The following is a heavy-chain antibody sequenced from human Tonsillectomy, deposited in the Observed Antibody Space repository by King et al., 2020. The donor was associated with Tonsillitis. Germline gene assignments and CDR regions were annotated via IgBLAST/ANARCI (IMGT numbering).Heavy chain of an antibody. D-gene: IGHD3-22*01. V-gene: IGHV4-61*02. CDR2: FYPSGST. CDR3: ARGGGYYYDSRGRDFFFDI. Sequence: QLQESGPGLVKPSQTLSLTCTVSGGSISSGSYYWNWIRQPAGKGLEWIGRFYPSGSTNYNPSLKSRITISVDTSKNQFSLNLSSVTAADPAVYYCARGGGYYYDSRGRDFFFDIWGQGTMVTVSS. J-gene: IGHJ3*02. CDR1: GGSISSGSYY.